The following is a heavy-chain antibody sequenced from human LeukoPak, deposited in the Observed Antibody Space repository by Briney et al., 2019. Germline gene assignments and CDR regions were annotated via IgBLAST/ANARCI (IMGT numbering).Heavy chain of an antibody. CDR3: ARHRRGAAGGQLSWFDP. V-gene: IGHV4-39*01. Sequence: SETLSLTCTVSGGSISSSDYYWGWIRQPPGKGLEWIGSIYYSGNTYYNPSLKSRVTISGDKSKNQFFLKLSSVTAADTAVYHCARHRRGAAGGQLSWFDPWGQGTLVIVSS. CDR1: GGSISSSDYY. J-gene: IGHJ5*02. CDR2: IYYSGNT. D-gene: IGHD6-13*01.